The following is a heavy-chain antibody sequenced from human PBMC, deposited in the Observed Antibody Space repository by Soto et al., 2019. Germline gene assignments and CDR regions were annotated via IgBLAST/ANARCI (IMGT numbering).Heavy chain of an antibody. D-gene: IGHD6-13*01. CDR3: ARLEKAAGTYYFDY. J-gene: IGHJ4*02. Sequence: QVQLQESGPGLVKPSETLSLTCTVSGGSISSYYWSWIRQPPGKGLEWIGYIYYSGSTNYNPSLKRRVTISVDTSKNQFSLKLSSVTAADTAVYYCARLEKAAGTYYFDYWGQGTLVTVSS. CDR2: IYYSGST. V-gene: IGHV4-59*01. CDR1: GGSISSYY.